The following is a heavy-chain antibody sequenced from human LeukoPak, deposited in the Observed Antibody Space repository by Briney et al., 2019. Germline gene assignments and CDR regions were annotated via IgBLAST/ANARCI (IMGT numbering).Heavy chain of an antibody. CDR3: ARDWVRSSCTD. CDR2: ISWNSGSI. D-gene: IGHD6-13*01. CDR1: GFTFDDYA. Sequence: GGSLRLSCAASGFTFDDYAMHWVRQAPGKGLEWVSGISWNSGSIGYADSVKGRFTISRDNAKNSLYLQMNSLRADDTAVYYCARDWVRSSCTDWGQGTLVTVSS. J-gene: IGHJ4*02. V-gene: IGHV3-9*01.